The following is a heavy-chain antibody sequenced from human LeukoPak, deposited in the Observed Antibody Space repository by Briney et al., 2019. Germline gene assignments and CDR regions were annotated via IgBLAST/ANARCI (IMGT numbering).Heavy chain of an antibody. CDR1: GDSITMYY. Sequence: SETLSLTCTVSGDSITMYYWTWVRQPPGKGLEWIGYVDHTGSTKFNPSLNGRVSISRDTSNNFFSLRLRSVTAADTAVYSCARGRVSSSTWYSTYYYFFYMDFWGKGTTVTVSS. CDR3: ARGRVSSSTWYSTYYYFFYMDF. V-gene: IGHV4-59*01. CDR2: VDHTGST. D-gene: IGHD4-11*01. J-gene: IGHJ6*03.